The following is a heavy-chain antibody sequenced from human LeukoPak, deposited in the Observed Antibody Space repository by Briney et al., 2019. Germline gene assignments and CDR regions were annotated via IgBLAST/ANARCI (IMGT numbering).Heavy chain of an antibody. CDR3: ARLVRYFDWLHPHYYMDV. D-gene: IGHD3-9*01. J-gene: IGHJ6*03. V-gene: IGHV4-59*08. CDR2: IYYSGST. Sequence: SETLSLTCTVSGGSISSYYWSWIRQPPGKGLEWIGYIYYSGSTNYNPSLKSRVTISVDTSKNQFSLKLRSVAADTAVYYCARLVRYFDWLHPHYYMDVWAKGPRSPSP. CDR1: GGSISSYY.